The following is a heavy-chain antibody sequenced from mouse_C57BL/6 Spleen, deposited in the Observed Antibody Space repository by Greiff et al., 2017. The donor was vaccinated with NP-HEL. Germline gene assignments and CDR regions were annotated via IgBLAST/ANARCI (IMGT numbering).Heavy chain of an antibody. CDR2: IYPGDGDT. D-gene: IGHD3-1*01. V-gene: IGHV1-80*01. Sequence: VQLQQSGAELVKPGASVKISCKASGYAFSSYWMNWVKQRPGKGLEWIGQIYPGDGDTNYNGKFKGKATLTADKSSSTAYMQLSSLTSEDSAVYFCARSGNSDAMDYWGQGTSVTVSS. CDR1: GYAFSSYW. CDR3: ARSGNSDAMDY. J-gene: IGHJ4*01.